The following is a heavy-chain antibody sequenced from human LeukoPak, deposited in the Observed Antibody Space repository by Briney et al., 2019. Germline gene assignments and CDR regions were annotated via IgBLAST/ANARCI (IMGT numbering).Heavy chain of an antibody. J-gene: IGHJ6*03. CDR3: ARVEEGYGSGRRENYYYYYMDV. D-gene: IGHD3-10*01. CDR2: IYYSGST. V-gene: IGHV4-59*01. CDR1: GGSISSYY. Sequence: SETLSLTCTVSGGSISSYYWSWIRQPPGRGLEWIGYIYYSGSTNYNPSLKSRVTISVDTSKNQFSLKLSSVTAADTAVYYCARVEEGYGSGRRENYYYYYMDVWGKGTTVTITS.